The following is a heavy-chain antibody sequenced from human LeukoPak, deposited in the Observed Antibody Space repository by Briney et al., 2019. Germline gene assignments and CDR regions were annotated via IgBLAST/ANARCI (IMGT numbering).Heavy chain of an antibody. D-gene: IGHD4-17*01. Sequence: PGGSLRLSCAASGFTVSSNYMSWVRQAPGKGLEWVSYISSSSSTIYYADSVKGRFTISRDNAKNSLYLQMNSLRAEDTAVYYCAGGWPYGVLGGYWGQGTLVTVSS. CDR1: GFTVSSNY. V-gene: IGHV3-48*04. CDR3: AGGWPYGVLGGY. J-gene: IGHJ4*02. CDR2: ISSSSSTI.